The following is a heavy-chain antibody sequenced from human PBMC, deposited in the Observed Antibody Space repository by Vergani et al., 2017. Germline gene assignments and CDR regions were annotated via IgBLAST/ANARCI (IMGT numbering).Heavy chain of an antibody. V-gene: IGHV3-21*05. J-gene: IGHJ3*01. CDR1: GFTFSSYS. Sequence: EVQLVESGGGLVKRGGSLRLSCAASGFTFSSYSMNWVRQAPGKGLEWVSFVSTGTKSQSYAESVKGRFTISRDSAKNSLYLQMDSLRAEDTAVYYCAREYSSTSGRAFDFWGQGTNITVSS. CDR2: VSTGTKSQ. D-gene: IGHD2-2*01. CDR3: AREYSSTSGRAFDF.